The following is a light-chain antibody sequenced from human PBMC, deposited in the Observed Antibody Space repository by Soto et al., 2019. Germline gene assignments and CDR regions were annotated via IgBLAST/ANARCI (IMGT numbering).Light chain of an antibody. CDR3: PQYNTFWT. Sequence: DIQMIQFSSTLSTSVRDRATITRRASQSISSWLAWYQQKPGKAPKHLIYDASTFERGLPSRLSGSESGTEFTLTISSLQLDDFATNYCPQYNTFWTVGQ. V-gene: IGKV1-5*01. CDR1: QSISSW. J-gene: IGKJ1*01. CDR2: DAS.